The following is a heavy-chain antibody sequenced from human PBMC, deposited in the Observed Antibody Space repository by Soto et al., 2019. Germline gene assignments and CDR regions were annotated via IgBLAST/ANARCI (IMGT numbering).Heavy chain of an antibody. D-gene: IGHD6-13*01. CDR1: GFTFSSYA. J-gene: IGHJ6*02. CDR3: AKVAGYSSSWFDLYYYYYGMDV. Sequence: GGSLRLSCAASGFTFSSYAMSWVRQAPGKGLEWVSAISGSGGSTYYADSVKGRFTISRDNSKNTLYLQMNSLRAEDTAVYYCAKVAGYSSSWFDLYYYYYGMDVWGQGTTVT. V-gene: IGHV3-23*01. CDR2: ISGSGGST.